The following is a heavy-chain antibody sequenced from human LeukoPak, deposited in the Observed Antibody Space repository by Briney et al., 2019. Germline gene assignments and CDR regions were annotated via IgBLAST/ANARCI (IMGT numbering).Heavy chain of an antibody. CDR2: IKQDGSEK. CDR1: GFTFSSYW. Sequence: EPGGSLRLSCAASGFTFSSYWMSWVRQAPGKGLEWVANIKQDGSEKYYVDSVKGRFTISRDNAKNTLYLQMNSLRAEDTAVYYCARSLWNDAFDIWGQGTMVTVSS. CDR3: ARSLWNDAFDI. J-gene: IGHJ3*02. D-gene: IGHD3-3*01. V-gene: IGHV3-7*01.